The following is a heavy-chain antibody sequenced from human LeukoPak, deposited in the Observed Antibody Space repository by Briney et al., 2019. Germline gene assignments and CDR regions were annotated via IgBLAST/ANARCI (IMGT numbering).Heavy chain of an antibody. Sequence: GRSLRLSCAASGFTFSTFWMNWVRQAPGKGLEGVANIQQDGSEKYYVESVKGRLTLSRDSAKHSLYLQMDSLRAEDTAVYYCARAEWPNWYFDLWGRGTLVTVSS. CDR3: ARAEWPNWYFDL. V-gene: IGHV3-7*03. CDR2: IQQDGSEK. D-gene: IGHD3-3*01. J-gene: IGHJ2*01. CDR1: GFTFSTFW.